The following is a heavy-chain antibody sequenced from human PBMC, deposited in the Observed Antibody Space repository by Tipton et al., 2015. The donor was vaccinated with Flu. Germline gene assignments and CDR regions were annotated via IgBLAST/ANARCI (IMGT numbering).Heavy chain of an antibody. Sequence: TLSLTCTVSGGSISSGNDFWNWIRQPAGKGLEWIGRIHTSGTTYYKPSLKSRVTISVDTSKNHFSLKVTSVTAADTAIYFCARAEGSVWAGYYYGLDVWGQGTTVTASS. J-gene: IGHJ6*02. CDR2: IHTSGTT. CDR3: ARAEGSVWAGYYYGLDV. CDR1: GGSISSGNDF. D-gene: IGHD6-19*01. V-gene: IGHV4-61*02.